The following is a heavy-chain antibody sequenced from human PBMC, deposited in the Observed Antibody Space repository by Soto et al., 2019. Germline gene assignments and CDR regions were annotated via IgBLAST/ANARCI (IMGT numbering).Heavy chain of an antibody. CDR1: GYTFTSYG. D-gene: IGHD7-27*01. CDR3: ARGQNWGWYYYYGMDV. CDR2: MNPNSGNT. V-gene: IGHV1-8*02. J-gene: IGHJ6*02. Sequence: ASVKVSCKASGYTFTSYGISWVRQATGQGLEWMGWMNPNSGNTGYAQKFQGRVTMTRNTSISTAYMELSSLRSEDTAVYYCARGQNWGWYYYYGMDVWGQGTTVTVSS.